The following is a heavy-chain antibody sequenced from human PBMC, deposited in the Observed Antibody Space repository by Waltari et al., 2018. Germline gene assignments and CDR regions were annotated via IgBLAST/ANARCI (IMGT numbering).Heavy chain of an antibody. CDR3: ARTYCSGGSCWFDP. V-gene: IGHV4-4*07. J-gene: IGHJ5*02. Sequence: QVQLQESGPGLVKPSETLSLTCTVSGGSISSYYWSWIRQPAGKGLEWIGRIYTSGSTNYNPSLKSRVTMSVDTSKNQFSLKLSAVTAADTAVYDCARTYCSGGSCWFDPWGQGTLVTVSS. CDR2: IYTSGST. CDR1: GGSISSYY. D-gene: IGHD2-15*01.